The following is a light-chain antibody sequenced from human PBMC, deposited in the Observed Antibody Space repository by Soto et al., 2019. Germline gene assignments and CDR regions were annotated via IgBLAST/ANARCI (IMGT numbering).Light chain of an antibody. V-gene: IGKV3-15*01. CDR1: QSVSSN. CDR3: QQYNKPPT. J-gene: IGKJ1*01. Sequence: EILMTQSPTILSLSLWERATLYFTASQSVSSNLAWYQQKRGQATRLLIYGAYTKATGIPARFSGSGSGTEFTLTISRLQDENVTVYYCQQYNKPPTFGQGTRVDIK. CDR2: GAY.